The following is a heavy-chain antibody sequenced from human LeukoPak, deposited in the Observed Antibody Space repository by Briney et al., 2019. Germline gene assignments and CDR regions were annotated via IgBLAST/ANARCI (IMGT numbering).Heavy chain of an antibody. CDR3: ARVDGGFSRKAAAGNWFDP. Sequence: PSETLSLTCAVSGGSISSGGYSWSWIRQPPGKGLEWIGYIYHSGSTYYNPSLKSRVTISVDRSKNQFSLKLSSVTAADTAVYYCARVDGGFSRKAAAGNWFDPWGQGTLVTVSS. V-gene: IGHV4-30-2*01. CDR1: GGSISSGGYS. CDR2: IYHSGST. J-gene: IGHJ5*02. D-gene: IGHD6-13*01.